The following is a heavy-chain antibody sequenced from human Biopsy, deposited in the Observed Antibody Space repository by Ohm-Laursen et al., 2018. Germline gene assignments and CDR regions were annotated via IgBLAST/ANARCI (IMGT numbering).Heavy chain of an antibody. V-gene: IGHV3-21*01. J-gene: IGHJ6*02. CDR2: ITSRTSST. CDR3: ARWYGDLFYYYNGMDV. Sequence: GSLRLSCAAPGFTFNVYSIVWVRQAPGKGPEWVSSITSRTSSTYYADSVKGRVTTSRDNANNSVSLQMNNLRVDDTAVYYCARWYGDLFYYYNGMDVWGQGTTVTVSS. CDR1: GFTFNVYS. D-gene: IGHD3-10*01.